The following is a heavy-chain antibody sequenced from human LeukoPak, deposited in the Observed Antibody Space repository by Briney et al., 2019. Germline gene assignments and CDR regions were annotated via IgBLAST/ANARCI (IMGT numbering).Heavy chain of an antibody. J-gene: IGHJ4*02. V-gene: IGHV3-30*02. CDR2: ISYDGSKK. D-gene: IGHD4-11*01. CDR1: GFTFSNYA. CDR3: ARVASNYDFDY. Sequence: PGESLRLSCAGSGFTFSNYAMHWVRQAPGKGLECVAFISYDGSKKFYVDSVKGRFTISRDNAQNSLYLQMNSLRAEDTALYYCARVASNYDFDYWGQGTLVSVSS.